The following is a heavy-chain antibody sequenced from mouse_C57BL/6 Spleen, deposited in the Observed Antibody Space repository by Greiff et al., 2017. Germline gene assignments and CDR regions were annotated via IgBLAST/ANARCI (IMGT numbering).Heavy chain of an antibody. CDR2: IDPETGGT. J-gene: IGHJ2*01. D-gene: IGHD2-4*01. CDR1: GYTFTDYE. CDR3: TCYYDSSFDY. Sequence: QVQLQQSGAELVRPGASVTLSCKASGYTFTDYEMHWVKQTPVHGLEWIGAIDPETGGTAYNQKFQGKAILTADKSSSTAYMELRSRTSEDSAVYYCTCYYDSSFDYWGQGTTRTVSS. V-gene: IGHV1-15*01.